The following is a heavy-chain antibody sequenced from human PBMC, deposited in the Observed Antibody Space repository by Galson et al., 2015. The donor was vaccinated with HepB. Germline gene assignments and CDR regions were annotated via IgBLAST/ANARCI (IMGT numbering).Heavy chain of an antibody. CDR3: ATDTDGGSYSYGMDV. D-gene: IGHD4-23*01. V-gene: IGHV1-24*01. J-gene: IGHJ6*02. Sequence: SVKVSCKVIGDSLNAVAIHWVRQTPTKGLEWVGGYDPEEGETVYAEEFQGRVTMTEDTTTDTAYIELSSLRSEDTALFYRATDTDGGSYSYGMDVWGQGTTVTVSS. CDR2: YDPEEGET. CDR1: GDSLNAVA.